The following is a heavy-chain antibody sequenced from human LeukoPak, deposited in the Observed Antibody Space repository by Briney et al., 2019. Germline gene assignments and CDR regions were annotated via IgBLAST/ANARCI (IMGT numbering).Heavy chain of an antibody. J-gene: IGHJ3*02. V-gene: IGHV1-69*04. Sequence: ASVKVSCKSSGGTFSSYAISWVRQAPGQGLEWMGRVIPILGIANYAQKFKGRVTITADKPTTKAYMELSSLRSEEKAVYYRARFPRIAVDDDDAFDIWGQGTMVTVSS. CDR1: GGTFSSYA. D-gene: IGHD6-19*01. CDR2: VIPILGIA. CDR3: ARFPRIAVDDDDAFDI.